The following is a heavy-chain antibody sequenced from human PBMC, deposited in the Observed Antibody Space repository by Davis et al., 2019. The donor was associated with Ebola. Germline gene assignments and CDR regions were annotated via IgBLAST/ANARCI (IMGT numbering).Heavy chain of an antibody. V-gene: IGHV1-2*02. Sequence: ASVKVSCKASGYTFTGYYMHWVRQAPGQGLEWMGWINPNSGGTNYAQKFQGRVTMTRDTSISTVYMELSSLRSEDTAVYYCARDIGYCSSTSCPKALYYYYGMDVWGQGTTVTVSS. J-gene: IGHJ6*02. D-gene: IGHD2-2*01. CDR2: INPNSGGT. CDR3: ARDIGYCSSTSCPKALYYYYGMDV. CDR1: GYTFTGYY.